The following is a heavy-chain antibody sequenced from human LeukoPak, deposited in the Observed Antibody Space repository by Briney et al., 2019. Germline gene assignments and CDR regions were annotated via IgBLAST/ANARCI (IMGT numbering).Heavy chain of an antibody. V-gene: IGHV7-4-1*02. J-gene: IGHJ5*02. D-gene: IGHD6-6*01. CDR3: ARELSGPLEYIRNWFDP. CDR1: RYTFTSYA. CDR2: INTNTGNP. Sequence: ASVKVSCKASRYTFTSYAMNWVRQAPGQGLEWMGWINTNTGNPTYAQGFTGRFVFSLDTSVSTAYLQISSLKAEDTAVYYCARELSGPLEYIRNWFDPWGQGTLVTVSS.